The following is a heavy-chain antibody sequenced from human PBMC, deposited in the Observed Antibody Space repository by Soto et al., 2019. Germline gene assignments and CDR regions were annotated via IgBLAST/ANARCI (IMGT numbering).Heavy chain of an antibody. CDR3: ARADYYSGSTNYYYYGMDV. CDR1: GGSFSGYY. Sequence: PSETLSLACAVYGGSFSGYYWSGIRQPPGKGLEWIGEINHSGSTNYNPSLKSRVTISVDTSKNQFSLKLSSVTAADTAVYYCARADYYSGSTNYYYYGMDVWGQGTTVTVSS. V-gene: IGHV4-34*01. D-gene: IGHD1-26*01. J-gene: IGHJ6*02. CDR2: INHSGST.